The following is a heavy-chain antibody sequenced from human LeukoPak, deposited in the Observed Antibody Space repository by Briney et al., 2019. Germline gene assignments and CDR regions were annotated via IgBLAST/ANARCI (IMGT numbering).Heavy chain of an antibody. D-gene: IGHD3-16*01. CDR1: GFTFSNYA. Sequence: QPGGSLRLSCAASGFTFSNYATSWVRQAPGKGREWVSTISGFDPGTYYADSVGGRFTISRDNSKNTLFLRMNSLRAEDTAVYFCAKGLRLLDSWGQGTLVTVSS. CDR3: AKGLRLLDS. J-gene: IGHJ4*02. V-gene: IGHV3-23*01. CDR2: ISGFDPGT.